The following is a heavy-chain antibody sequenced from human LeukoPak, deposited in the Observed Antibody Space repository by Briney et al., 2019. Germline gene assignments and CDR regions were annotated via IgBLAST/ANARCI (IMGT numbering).Heavy chain of an antibody. CDR2: IFYSGST. CDR3: ARRGILGSFDY. D-gene: IGHD7-27*01. V-gene: IGHV4-39*01. Sequence: PSETLSLTCTVSGGSISSSSYYWGWIRQPPGKGPEWIGSIFYSGSTYYNPSLKSRVTIRVDTSKNQFSLKLSSVTAADTAVFYCARRGILGSFDYWGQGGLVTVSS. CDR1: GGSISSSSYY. J-gene: IGHJ4*02.